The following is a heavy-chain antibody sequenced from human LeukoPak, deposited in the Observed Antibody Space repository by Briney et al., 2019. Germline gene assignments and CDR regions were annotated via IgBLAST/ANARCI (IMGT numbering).Heavy chain of an antibody. Sequence: GGSLRLSCAASGLTLSNYWMHWVRQAPGKGPEWVAVIWYDGSNEYYADSVKGRFTISRDNSKNTLYLQMNSLRAEDTAVYYCARDQGGYSYGESNWFDPWGQGTLVTVSS. D-gene: IGHD5-18*01. J-gene: IGHJ5*02. V-gene: IGHV3-33*08. CDR1: GLTLSNYW. CDR3: ARDQGGYSYGESNWFDP. CDR2: IWYDGSNE.